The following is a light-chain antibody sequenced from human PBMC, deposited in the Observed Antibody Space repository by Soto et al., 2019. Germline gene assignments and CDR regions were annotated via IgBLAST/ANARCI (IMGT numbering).Light chain of an antibody. J-gene: IGLJ3*02. Sequence: QSVLTQPPSVSGAPGQRVTISCTGTNSNIGAGSNVHWYQQLPGTAPKLLIYDNNNRPSGVSDRFSGSKSGTSPSLAITGLQAEDEADYYCQSYDTTISGWVFGAGTKLTVL. CDR1: NSNIGAGSN. V-gene: IGLV1-40*01. CDR3: QSYDTTISGWV. CDR2: DNN.